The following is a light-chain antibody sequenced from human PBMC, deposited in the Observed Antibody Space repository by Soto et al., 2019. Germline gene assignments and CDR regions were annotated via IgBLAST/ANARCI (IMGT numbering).Light chain of an antibody. Sequence: EIMMTQSPATLSVSPGERATLSCRASQSVSNNLAWYQQKPGQAPRLLIYYASTRATGIPVRFSGSGSGTEFTLTISSLQSEDFALYHCQQYNNWPPITFGQGTRLEIK. CDR3: QQYNNWPPIT. V-gene: IGKV3-15*01. CDR1: QSVSNN. J-gene: IGKJ5*01. CDR2: YAS.